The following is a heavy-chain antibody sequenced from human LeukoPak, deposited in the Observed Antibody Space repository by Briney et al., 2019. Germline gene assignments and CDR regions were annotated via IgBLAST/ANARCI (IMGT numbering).Heavy chain of an antibody. Sequence: GGSSRLFCGASGLTFSSYYMSRLGRAPGRGVQWGLSISSSSGSIYYSDHVKGRFTITRDNAKNSLYLQMNSLRAEDTAVYYCARDLHVVVPAARAYYYYGMDVWGQGTTVTVSS. CDR1: GLTFSSYY. CDR2: ISSSSGSI. D-gene: IGHD2-2*01. CDR3: ARDLHVVVPAARAYYYYGMDV. V-gene: IGHV3-11*01. J-gene: IGHJ6*02.